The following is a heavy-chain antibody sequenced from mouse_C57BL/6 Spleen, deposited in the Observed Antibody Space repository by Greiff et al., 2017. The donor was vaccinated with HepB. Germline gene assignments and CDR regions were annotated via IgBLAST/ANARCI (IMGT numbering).Heavy chain of an antibody. CDR1: GYTFTSYW. CDR2: IYPGSGST. V-gene: IGHV1-55*01. CDR3: ARKEYYSNYGAY. J-gene: IGHJ3*01. D-gene: IGHD2-5*01. Sequence: VQLQQPGAELVKPGASVKMSCKASGYTFTSYWITWVKQRPGQGLEWIGDIYPGSGSTNYNEKFKSKATLTVDTSSSTAYMQLSSLTSEDSAVYYCARKEYYSNYGAYWGQGTLVTVSA.